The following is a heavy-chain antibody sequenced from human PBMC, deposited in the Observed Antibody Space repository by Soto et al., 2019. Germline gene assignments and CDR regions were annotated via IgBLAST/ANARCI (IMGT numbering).Heavy chain of an antibody. CDR1: GYSFTSYW. D-gene: IGHD6-19*01. J-gene: IGHJ5*02. V-gene: IGHV5-51*01. CDR3: ARHSCSSGWLDVRGWFDP. Sequence: GESLKISCKGSGYSFTSYWIGWVRQMPGKGLEWMGIIYPGDSDTRYSPSFQGQVTISADKSISTAYLQWSSLKASDTAMYYCARHSCSSGWLDVRGWFDPWGQGTLVTVSS. CDR2: IYPGDSDT.